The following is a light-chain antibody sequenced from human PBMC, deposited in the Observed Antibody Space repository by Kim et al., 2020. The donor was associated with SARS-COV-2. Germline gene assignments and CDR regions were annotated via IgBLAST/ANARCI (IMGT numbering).Light chain of an antibody. J-gene: IGKJ3*01. CDR3: QQRSNWPPEFT. Sequence: EIVLTQSPATLSLSPGERATLSCRASQSVSSYLAWYQQKPGQAPRLLIYDASNRATGIPARFSGSGSGTDFSLTISSLEAEDCAVYYCQQRSNWPPEFTFGPGTKVDIK. V-gene: IGKV3-11*01. CDR2: DAS. CDR1: QSVSSY.